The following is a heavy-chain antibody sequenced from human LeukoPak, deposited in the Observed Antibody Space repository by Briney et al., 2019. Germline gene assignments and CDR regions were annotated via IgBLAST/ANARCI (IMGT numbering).Heavy chain of an antibody. J-gene: IGHJ4*02. CDR2: IYYSGST. V-gene: IGHV4-61*01. CDR3: ARGRSGWETFDY. D-gene: IGHD6-19*01. CDR1: GGSVSSGSYY. Sequence: TSETLSLTCTVSGGSVSSGSYYWSWIRQPPGKGLEWIGYIYYSGSTNYNPSLKSRVTISVDTSKNQFSLKLSSVTAADTAVYYCARGRSGWETFDYWGQGTLVTVSS.